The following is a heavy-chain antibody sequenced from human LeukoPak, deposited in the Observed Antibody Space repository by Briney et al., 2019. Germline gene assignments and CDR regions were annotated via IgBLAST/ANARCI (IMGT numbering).Heavy chain of an antibody. V-gene: IGHV4-39*01. CDR1: GGSISSSSYY. CDR3: ARRIGVVGSSSGEFDY. D-gene: IGHD6-6*01. Sequence: PSETLSLTCTVSGGSISSSSYYWGWIRQPPGKGLEWIGTIYYSGSTSYNPSLTSRVTTSVDTSKNQFSLKLSSVTAADTAVYYCARRIGVVGSSSGEFDYWGQGTLVTVSS. CDR2: IYYSGST. J-gene: IGHJ4*02.